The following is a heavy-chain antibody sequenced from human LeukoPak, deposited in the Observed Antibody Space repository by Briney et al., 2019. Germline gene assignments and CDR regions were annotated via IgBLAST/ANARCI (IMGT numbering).Heavy chain of an antibody. Sequence: PSETLSLTCTVSGGSVSSGSYYWSWIRQPPGKGLEWIGSIYYSGSTYYNPSLKSRVTISVDTSKNQFSLKLSSVTAADTAVYYCASPHYDILTAIDYWGQGTLVTVSS. CDR1: GGSVSSGSYY. J-gene: IGHJ4*02. CDR2: IYYSGST. CDR3: ASPHYDILTAIDY. V-gene: IGHV4-39*01. D-gene: IGHD3-9*01.